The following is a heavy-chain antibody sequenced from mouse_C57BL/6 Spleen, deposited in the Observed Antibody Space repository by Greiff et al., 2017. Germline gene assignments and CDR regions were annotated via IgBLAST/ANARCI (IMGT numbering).Heavy chain of an antibody. CDR1: GYSITSGYY. CDR3: AREGSYYDYDPAWFAY. CDR2: ISYDGSN. V-gene: IGHV3-6*01. D-gene: IGHD2-4*01. Sequence: EVKLMESGPGLVKPSQSLSLTCSVTGYSITSGYYWNWIRQFPGNKLEWMGYISYDGSNNYNPSLKNRISITRDTSKNQFFLKLNSVTTEDTATYYCAREGSYYDYDPAWFAYWGQGTLVTVSA. J-gene: IGHJ3*01.